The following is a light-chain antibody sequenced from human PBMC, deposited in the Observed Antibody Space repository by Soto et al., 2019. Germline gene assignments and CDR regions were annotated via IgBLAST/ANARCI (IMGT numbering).Light chain of an antibody. CDR1: EGTRSD. J-gene: IGKJ1*01. CDR2: AAS. CDR3: LQDYSYPRT. V-gene: IGKV1-6*01. Sequence: AIQMTQSPSSLSASVGDRVTITCRASEGTRSDLGWYQQKPGKVPKLLIYAASNLQSGVPSRFSGSGSGTDFTLTISSLQPEDFATYFCLQDYSYPRTFGQGTMVEIK.